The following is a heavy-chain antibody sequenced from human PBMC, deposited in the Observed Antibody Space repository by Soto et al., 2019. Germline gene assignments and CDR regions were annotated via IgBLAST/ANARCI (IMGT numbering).Heavy chain of an antibody. CDR2: ISSGGLST. J-gene: IGHJ6*03. V-gene: IGHV3-23*01. CDR1: GFTFSDYS. CDR3: SKAPGDYYYMDV. Sequence: EVQLLESGGGLVQPGGSLRLSCAASGFTFSDYSMNWVRQAPGRGREWVSTISSGGLSTYFADSVQGRFTISRDNSNEKVYLQMNNLRADDTAVYFCSKAPGDYYYMDVWGKGTTVTVSS.